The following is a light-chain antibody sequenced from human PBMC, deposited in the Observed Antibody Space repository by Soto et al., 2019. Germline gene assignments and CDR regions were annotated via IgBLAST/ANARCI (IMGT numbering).Light chain of an antibody. CDR1: STDIGLYNF. Sequence: QSALTQSASVSGSPGQSITISCTGTSTDIGLYNFVSWFQQHPGKAPTLLIYGVSHRPSGVSTRFSGSKSGNTASLNISGLQPEDEALYFCGSYASGDNIVFGGGTKLTVL. V-gene: IGLV2-14*01. CDR2: GVS. J-gene: IGLJ3*02. CDR3: GSYASGDNIV.